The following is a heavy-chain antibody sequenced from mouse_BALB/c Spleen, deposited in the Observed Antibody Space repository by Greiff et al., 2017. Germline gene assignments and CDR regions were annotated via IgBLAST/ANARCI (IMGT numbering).Heavy chain of an antibody. CDR1: GFNIKDTY. D-gene: IGHD2-4*01. Sequence: EVKLQQSGAELVKPGASVKLSCTASGFNIKDTYMHWVKQRPEQGLEWIGRIDPANGNTKYDPKFQGKATITADTSSNTAYLQLSSLTSEDTAVYYCARSYDYDGYYWGQGTTLTVSS. V-gene: IGHV14-3*02. CDR3: ARSYDYDGYY. CDR2: IDPANGNT. J-gene: IGHJ2*01.